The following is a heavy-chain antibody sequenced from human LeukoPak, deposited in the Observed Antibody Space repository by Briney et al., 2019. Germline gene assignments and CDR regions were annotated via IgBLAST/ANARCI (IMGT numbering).Heavy chain of an antibody. Sequence: GGSLRLSCAASGFTFSSYAMSWVRQAPGEGLEWVSVIRGSGGSTHYAGSVKGRFTISRDNSENTLYLQMDSLRADDTAVYYCAKGTLSVAGRFDYWGQGTLVTVSS. CDR3: AKGTLSVAGRFDY. V-gene: IGHV3-23*01. D-gene: IGHD6-19*01. CDR2: IRGSGGST. J-gene: IGHJ4*02. CDR1: GFTFSSYA.